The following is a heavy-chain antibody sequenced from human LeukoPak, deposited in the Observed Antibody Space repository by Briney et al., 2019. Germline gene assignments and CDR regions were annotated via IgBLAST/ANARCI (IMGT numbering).Heavy chain of an antibody. Sequence: GGSLRLSCAASGFTFSSYAMSWVRQAPGKGLEWVSALSGSGGSTYYADSVKGRFTISRDNSKNTLYLQMNSLRAEDTAVYYCAKSPNYYDSSGYYYSWGQGTLVTVSS. D-gene: IGHD3-22*01. J-gene: IGHJ4*02. V-gene: IGHV3-23*01. CDR1: GFTFSSYA. CDR2: LSGSGGST. CDR3: AKSPNYYDSSGYYYS.